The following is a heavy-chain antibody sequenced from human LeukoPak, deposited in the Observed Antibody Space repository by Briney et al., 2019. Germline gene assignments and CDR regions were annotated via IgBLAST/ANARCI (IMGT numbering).Heavy chain of an antibody. J-gene: IGHJ4*02. D-gene: IGHD4-17*01. CDR2: IYYSGTT. Sequence: PSETLSLTRTVSGGSISSTSYYWGWIRQPPGKGLEWIGSIYYSGTTYYKASLQSRLTISVDTSKNEFSLRLSSVTAADTAVYYCATPAGPYGDYDYWGQGTLVTVSS. CDR1: GGSISSTSYY. CDR3: ATPAGPYGDYDY. V-gene: IGHV4-39*01.